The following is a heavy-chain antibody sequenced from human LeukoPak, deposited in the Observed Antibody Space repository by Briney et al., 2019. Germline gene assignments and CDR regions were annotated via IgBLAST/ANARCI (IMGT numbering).Heavy chain of an antibody. V-gene: IGHV4-39*01. CDR1: GGSISSNTYY. D-gene: IGHD1-26*01. CDR2: IHYSGST. Sequence: PSETLSLTCTVSGGSISSNTYYWGWIRRPPGKGLEWIGNIHYSGSTYYNPSLKSRVTISVDTSKNQFSLKLSSVTAADTAVYYCARHLATMNWFDPWGQGTLVTVSS. CDR3: ARHLATMNWFDP. J-gene: IGHJ5*02.